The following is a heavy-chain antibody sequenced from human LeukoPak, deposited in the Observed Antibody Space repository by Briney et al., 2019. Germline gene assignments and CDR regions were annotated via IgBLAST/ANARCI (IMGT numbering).Heavy chain of an antibody. Sequence: ASVKVSCKASGYTFTGYYMHWVRQAPGQGLEWMGIINPSGGSTSYAQKFQGRVTMTRDTSTSTVYMELSSLRSEDTAVYYCARDSSSYQFDYWGQGTLVTVSS. CDR1: GYTFTGYY. J-gene: IGHJ4*02. CDR3: ARDSSSYQFDY. CDR2: INPSGGST. D-gene: IGHD6-6*01. V-gene: IGHV1-46*01.